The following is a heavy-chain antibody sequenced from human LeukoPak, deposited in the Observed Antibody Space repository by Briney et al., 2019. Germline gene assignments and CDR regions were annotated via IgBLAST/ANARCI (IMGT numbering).Heavy chain of an antibody. CDR1: GYTFTSYD. Sequence: GASVKVSCEAFGYTFTSYDINWVRQATGQGLEWMGWMNPNSGNTGFAQKFQGRVTMTRNTSISTAYMELSSLRSEDTAVYYCATDPNYYDSSGYSIDWGQGTLVTVSS. CDR2: MNPNSGNT. V-gene: IGHV1-8*01. J-gene: IGHJ4*02. CDR3: ATDPNYYDSSGYSID. D-gene: IGHD3-22*01.